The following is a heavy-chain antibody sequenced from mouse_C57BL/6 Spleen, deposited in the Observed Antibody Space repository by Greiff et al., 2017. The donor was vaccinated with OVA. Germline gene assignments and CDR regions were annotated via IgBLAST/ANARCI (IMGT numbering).Heavy chain of an antibody. J-gene: IGHJ2*01. CDR1: GFTFSSYG. CDR2: ISSGGSYT. Sequence: DVHLVESGGDLVKPGGSLKLSCAASGFTFSSYGMSWVRQTPDKRLEWVATISSGGSYTYYPDSVKGRFTISRDNAKNTLYLQMSSLKSEDTAMYYCARGDSNYDYWGQGTTLTVSS. D-gene: IGHD2-5*01. CDR3: ARGDSNYDY. V-gene: IGHV5-6*01.